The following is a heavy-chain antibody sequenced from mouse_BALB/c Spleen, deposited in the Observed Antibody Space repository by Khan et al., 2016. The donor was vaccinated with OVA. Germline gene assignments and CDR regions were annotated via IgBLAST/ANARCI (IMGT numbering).Heavy chain of an antibody. Sequence: QMQLEESGAELMKPGASVKISCKANDYTFSRYWIEWVKQRPGHGLEWIGEILPGSGSTNYNEKFKGKATFTAETSSTTAHMQLSNLTSEDSAVYYCARRGQGVDYWGQGTTLTVSS. J-gene: IGHJ2*01. CDR2: ILPGSGST. D-gene: IGHD3-3*01. CDR1: DYTFSRYW. CDR3: ARRGQGVDY. V-gene: IGHV1-9*01.